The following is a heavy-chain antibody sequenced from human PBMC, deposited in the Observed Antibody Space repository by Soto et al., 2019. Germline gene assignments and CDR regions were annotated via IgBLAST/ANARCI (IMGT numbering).Heavy chain of an antibody. V-gene: IGHV4-59*08. CDR3: ARLSDYYQAFDY. D-gene: IGHD3-22*01. CDR2: IYYTGTT. Sequence: QVQLQESGPGLVKPSETLSVTCAVSGSLIRDNYWSWFRQAPGQGLEWVGYIYYTGTTTYHPSLKSRVTISLDTSKSQFSLILRSVTAADTAVYYCARLSDYYQAFDYWGHGTLVTVSS. CDR1: GSLIRDNY. J-gene: IGHJ4*01.